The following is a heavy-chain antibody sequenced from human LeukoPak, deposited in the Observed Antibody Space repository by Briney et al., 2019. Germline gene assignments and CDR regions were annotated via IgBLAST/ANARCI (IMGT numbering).Heavy chain of an antibody. Sequence: GGSLRLSYAASGFIFSSYTMNWVRQAPGKGLEWVAVIWYDGSNKYYADSVKGRFTISRDNSKNTLYLQMNSLRAEDTAVYYCAREWYMVRGVINLPDYWGQGTLVTVSS. V-gene: IGHV3-33*08. CDR2: IWYDGSNK. CDR1: GFIFSSYT. D-gene: IGHD3-10*01. J-gene: IGHJ4*02. CDR3: AREWYMVRGVINLPDY.